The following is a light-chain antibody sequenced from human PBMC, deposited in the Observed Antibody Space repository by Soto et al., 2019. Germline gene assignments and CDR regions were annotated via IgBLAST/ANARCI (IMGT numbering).Light chain of an antibody. V-gene: IGLV1-40*01. CDR3: QSYDSSLSGSV. J-gene: IGLJ3*02. CDR1: SSNIGADYD. CDR2: ANT. Sequence: QSVLTQPPSVSGAPGQRVTISYTGSSSNIGADYDVHWYQQLPGAAPKLLIPANTHRPSGVPDRFSASKSGTSASLAITGLQDDDEADYYCQSYDSSLSGSVFGGGTKLTVL.